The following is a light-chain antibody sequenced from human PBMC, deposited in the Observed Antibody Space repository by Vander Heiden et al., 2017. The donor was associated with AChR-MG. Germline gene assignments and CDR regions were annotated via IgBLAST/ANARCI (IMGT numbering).Light chain of an antibody. Sequence: HSALTPPASVSGSPGQSITTSSPGTTSDLGTYGYVSWYQQQPGKVTTLIIFDVKKRPAGVASRFSASKAANTASLTISGLQPEDEADYYCASDTSSGGVIFGTGTKLTVL. V-gene: IGLV2-14*03. J-gene: IGLJ2*01. CDR2: DVK. CDR3: ASDTSSGGVI. CDR1: TSDLGTYGY.